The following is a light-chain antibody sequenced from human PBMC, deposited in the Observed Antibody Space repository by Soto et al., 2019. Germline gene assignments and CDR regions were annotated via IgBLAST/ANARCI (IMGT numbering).Light chain of an antibody. CDR1: QSVTNNY. Sequence: EIVLTQSPGTLSLSPGERATLSCRASQSVTNNYLAWYQQKPGQAPRLLIYSAASWATSVPDRFSGSGSGTDFTLTISRLEHEDFAVYFCQQSSYSPLTFGGGTKVEI. V-gene: IGKV3-20*01. J-gene: IGKJ4*01. CDR2: SAA. CDR3: QQSSYSPLT.